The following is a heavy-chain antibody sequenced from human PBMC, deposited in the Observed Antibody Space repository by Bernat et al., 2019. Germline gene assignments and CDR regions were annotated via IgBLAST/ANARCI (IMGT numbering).Heavy chain of an antibody. CDR3: AKDGGYCSSTSCGSFDI. V-gene: IGHV3-21*01. J-gene: IGHJ3*02. CDR2: ITSTSTYI. CDR1: GFAFSSYS. D-gene: IGHD2-2*01. Sequence: EVQLVESGGGLVKPGGSLRLSCAASGFAFSSYSMNWVRQAPGKGLEWVSSITSTSTYIFYADSVKGRFTISRDNAKNTLYLQMNSLRAEDTAVYYCAKDGGYCSSTSCGSFDIWGQGTMVTVSS.